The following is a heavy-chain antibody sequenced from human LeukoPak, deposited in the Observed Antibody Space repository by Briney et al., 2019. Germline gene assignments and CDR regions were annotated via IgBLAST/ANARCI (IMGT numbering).Heavy chain of an antibody. V-gene: IGHV4-59*01. D-gene: IGHD3-10*01. J-gene: IGHJ5*02. CDR3: ARDLLLSSVFDP. Sequence: SETLSLTCAVYGGSFSGYYCSWIRQPPGKGLEWIGYIYYSGSTNYNPSLKSRVTISVDTSKNQFSLKLSSVTAADTAVYYCARDLLLSSVFDPWGQGTLVTVSS. CDR2: IYYSGST. CDR1: GGSFSGYY.